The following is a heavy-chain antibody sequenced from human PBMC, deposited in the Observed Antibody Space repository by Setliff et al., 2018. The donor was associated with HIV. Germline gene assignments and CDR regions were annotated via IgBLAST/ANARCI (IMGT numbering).Heavy chain of an antibody. V-gene: IGHV1-69*05. CDR2: IIPIFGTA. J-gene: IGHJ4*02. D-gene: IGHD4-4*01. Sequence: SVKVSCKASGGIFSNYAINWVRQAPGQGLEWMGGIIPIFGTATYAQKFQDRVTMTTDTSTNTAYIELSSLGSDDTAVYYCAKTSPKDGYSSDFWGQGTPVTVSS. CDR3: AKTSPKDGYSSDF. CDR1: GGIFSNYA.